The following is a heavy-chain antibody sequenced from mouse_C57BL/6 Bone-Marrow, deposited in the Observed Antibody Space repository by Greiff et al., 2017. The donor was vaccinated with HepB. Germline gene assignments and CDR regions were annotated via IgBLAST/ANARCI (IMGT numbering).Heavy chain of an antibody. Sequence: QVQLQQPGAELVKPGASVKLSCKASGYTFTSYWMHWVKQRPGQGLEWIGMIHPNSGSTNYNEKFKSKATLTVDKSSSTAYMQLSSLTSEDSAVYYCARWDYGSSYDWYFDVWGTGTTVTVSS. CDR1: GYTFTSYW. V-gene: IGHV1-64*01. J-gene: IGHJ1*03. CDR2: IHPNSGST. D-gene: IGHD1-1*01. CDR3: ARWDYGSSYDWYFDV.